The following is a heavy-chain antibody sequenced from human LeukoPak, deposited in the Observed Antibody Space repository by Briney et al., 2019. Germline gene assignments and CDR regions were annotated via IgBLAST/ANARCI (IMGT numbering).Heavy chain of an antibody. J-gene: IGHJ3*02. Sequence: ASVKVSCKASGYTFTSYGISWVRQAPGQGLEWMGWISGYNGNTNYPQKLQGRVTMTIDTSTSTAYMELRSLRSDDTAVYYCARGHSSGYYFDAFDIWGQGTMVTVSS. CDR1: GYTFTSYG. CDR3: ARGHSSGYYFDAFDI. D-gene: IGHD3-22*01. V-gene: IGHV1-18*01. CDR2: ISGYNGNT.